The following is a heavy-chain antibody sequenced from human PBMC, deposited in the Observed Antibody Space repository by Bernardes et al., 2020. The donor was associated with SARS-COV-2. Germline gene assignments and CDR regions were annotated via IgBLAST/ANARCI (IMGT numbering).Heavy chain of an antibody. CDR1: GVSISSRNYY. D-gene: IGHD1-26*01. Sequence: SETLSLTCTVSGVSISSRNYYWGWIRQPPGKGLEWIGSVYYSGSTYYNPSLKSRVTISIDTSKNQFSLKLKSVTAADTAMYYCARSGSHYSYYWGQGTLVTVSS. CDR3: ARSGSHYSYY. CDR2: VYYSGST. J-gene: IGHJ4*02. V-gene: IGHV4-39*01.